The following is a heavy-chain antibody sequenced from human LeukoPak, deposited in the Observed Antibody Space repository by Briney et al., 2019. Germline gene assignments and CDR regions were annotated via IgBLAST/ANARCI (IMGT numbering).Heavy chain of an antibody. V-gene: IGHV1-46*01. D-gene: IGHD5-24*01. CDR3: ARDSRDGYNYHYYYGMDV. CDR2: INPSGGST. Sequence: ASVKVSCKASGYTFTSYYIHWVRQAPGQGLEWMGIINPSGGSTSYAQKFQGRVTMTRDTSTSTVYMELSSLRSEDTAVYYCARDSRDGYNYHYYYGMDVWGQGTTVTVSS. CDR1: GYTFTSYY. J-gene: IGHJ6*02.